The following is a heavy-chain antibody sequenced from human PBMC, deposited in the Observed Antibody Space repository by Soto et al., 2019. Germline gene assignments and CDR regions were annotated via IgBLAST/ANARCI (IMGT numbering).Heavy chain of an antibody. J-gene: IGHJ4*02. D-gene: IGHD3-22*01. Sequence: EVQLVESGGGLAQPGGSLRLSCAASGFTFGSHWMHWVRQAPGKGLVYVSRISSGGTTTNYAESVKGRFTISRDNARNTLYLQMNSLRVEDTAVYYCARFGTSYDTSGFLYWGQGTPVTVSS. V-gene: IGHV3-74*01. CDR2: ISSGGTTT. CDR1: GFTFGSHW. CDR3: ARFGTSYDTSGFLY.